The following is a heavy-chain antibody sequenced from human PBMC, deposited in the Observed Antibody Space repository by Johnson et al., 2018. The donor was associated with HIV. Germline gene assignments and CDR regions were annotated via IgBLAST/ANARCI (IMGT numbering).Heavy chain of an antibody. V-gene: IGHV3-23*04. J-gene: IGHJ3*02. CDR3: AKPPFYAFDI. Sequence: EVQLVESGGGLVQPGGSLRLSCAASGITVSSNYMSWVRQAPGKGLEWVSAISGSGGRTYYADSVKGRFTISRDNSKNTLYLQMNSLRAEDTAVYYCAKPPFYAFDIWGQGTMVTVSS. CDR1: GITVSSNY. CDR2: ISGSGGRT.